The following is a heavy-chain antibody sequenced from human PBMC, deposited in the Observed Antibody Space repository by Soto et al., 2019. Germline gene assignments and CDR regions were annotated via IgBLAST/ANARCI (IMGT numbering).Heavy chain of an antibody. D-gene: IGHD2-8*01. CDR3: ARSVSHFYHYYYMDV. CDR1: GYTFTTYD. CDR2: ISAFNGNT. V-gene: IGHV1-18*01. Sequence: QVQLVQSGAEVKKPGASVKVSCKASGYTFTTYDISWVRQAPGQGLEWMGWISAFNGNTNYAQKLLVRVTMTTETSTSTAYMELRSLRSDDTAVYYCARSVSHFYHYYYMDVWGKGNTVTVSS. J-gene: IGHJ6*03.